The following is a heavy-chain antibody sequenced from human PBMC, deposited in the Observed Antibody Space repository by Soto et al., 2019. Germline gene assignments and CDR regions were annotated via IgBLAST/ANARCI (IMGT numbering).Heavy chain of an antibody. CDR3: ARAPFSGYDVYYYYGLDV. J-gene: IGHJ6*02. D-gene: IGHD5-12*01. CDR1: GGSVSSGSYY. V-gene: IGHV4-61*01. Sequence: QVQLQESSPGLVKPSETLSLTCTVSGGSVSSGSYYWSWIRQPPGKGLEWIGYINYSGSANYNPSLKSRVTISLDTSKNQFSLKLSSVTAADTAVYYCARAPFSGYDVYYYYGLDVWGQGTTVTVSS. CDR2: INYSGSA.